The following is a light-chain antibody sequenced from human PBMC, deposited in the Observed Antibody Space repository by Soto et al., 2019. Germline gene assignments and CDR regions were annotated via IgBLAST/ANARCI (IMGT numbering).Light chain of an antibody. CDR2: GGS. Sequence: EIVLTQSPGTLSLSPGERATLSCRASQSVSSNYLAWYQQKPGQAPRLLIYGGSSRATGIPYRFSGSGSGTDFTLTISRLEPEDCAVYYCQQYGSSPYTFGQGTTLEIK. CDR1: QSVSSNY. J-gene: IGKJ2*01. CDR3: QQYGSSPYT. V-gene: IGKV3-20*01.